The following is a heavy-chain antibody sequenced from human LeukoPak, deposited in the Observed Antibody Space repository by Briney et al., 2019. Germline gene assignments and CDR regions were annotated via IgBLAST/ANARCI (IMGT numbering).Heavy chain of an antibody. D-gene: IGHD3-9*01. Sequence: SETLSLTCAVYGGSFSGYYWSWIRQPPGKGLEWIGEINHSGSTNYNPSLKSRVTISVDTSKNQFSLKLSSVTAADTAVYYCAREFIRRDRYFIDYWGQGTLVTVSS. V-gene: IGHV4-34*01. CDR1: GGSFSGYY. CDR3: AREFIRRDRYFIDY. CDR2: INHSGST. J-gene: IGHJ4*02.